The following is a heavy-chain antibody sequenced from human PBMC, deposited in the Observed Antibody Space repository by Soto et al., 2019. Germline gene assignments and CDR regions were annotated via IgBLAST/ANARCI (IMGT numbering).Heavy chain of an antibody. D-gene: IGHD3-10*01. Sequence: PGESLKISCKGSGYSFISYWIGWVRKMPGKGLEWMGITYPGDSDTRYSPSFQGQVTISADKSISTAYLQWSSLKASDTAMYYCARLVNYYGSGRTYGMDVWGQGTTVTVSS. CDR1: GYSFISYW. CDR2: TYPGDSDT. CDR3: ARLVNYYGSGRTYGMDV. J-gene: IGHJ6*02. V-gene: IGHV5-51*01.